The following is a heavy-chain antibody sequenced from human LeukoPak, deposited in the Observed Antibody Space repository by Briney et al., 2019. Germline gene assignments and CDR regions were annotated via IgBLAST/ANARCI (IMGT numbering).Heavy chain of an antibody. CDR2: IYSGGST. J-gene: IGHJ4*02. D-gene: IGHD1-26*01. CDR3: ARVRGSGSYVGYFDY. V-gene: IGHV3-66*02. Sequence: QPGGSLRLSCAASGFTVSSNYMSWVRQAPGKGLEWVSVIYSGGSTYYADSVKGRFTISRDNSKNTLYLQMNSLRAEDTAVYYCARVRGSGSYVGYFDYWGQGTLVTVSS. CDR1: GFTVSSNY.